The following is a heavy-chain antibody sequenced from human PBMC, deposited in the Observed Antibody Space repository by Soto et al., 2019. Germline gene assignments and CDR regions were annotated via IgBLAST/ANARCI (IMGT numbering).Heavy chain of an antibody. D-gene: IGHD3-3*01. CDR1: GFTFSSYA. V-gene: IGHV3-7*01. Sequence: GGSLRLSCAASGFTFSSYAMSWVRQAPGKGLEWVANIKQDGSEKYYVDSVKGRFTISRDNAKNSLYLQMNSLRAEDTAVYYCARARSGYYRADYYYYMDVWGKGTTVTVSS. J-gene: IGHJ6*03. CDR3: ARARSGYYRADYYYYMDV. CDR2: IKQDGSEK.